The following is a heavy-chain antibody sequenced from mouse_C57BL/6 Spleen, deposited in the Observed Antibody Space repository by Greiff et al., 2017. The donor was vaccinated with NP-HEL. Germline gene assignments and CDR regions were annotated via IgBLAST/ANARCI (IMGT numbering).Heavy chain of an antibody. CDR2: IYPSDSET. CDR1: GYTFTSYW. Sequence: VQLQQPGAELVRPGSSVKLSCKASGYTFTSYWMDWVKQRPGQGLEWIGNIYPSDSETHYNQKFKDKATLTVDKSSSTAYMQLSSLTSEDSAVYYCARSLGQPGYFDYWGQGTTLTVSS. CDR3: ARSLGQPGYFDY. V-gene: IGHV1-61*01. D-gene: IGHD3-2*01. J-gene: IGHJ2*01.